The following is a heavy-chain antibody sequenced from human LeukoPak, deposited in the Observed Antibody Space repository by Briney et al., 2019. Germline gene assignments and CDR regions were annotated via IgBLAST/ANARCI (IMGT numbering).Heavy chain of an antibody. D-gene: IGHD4-23*01. V-gene: IGHV1-18*01. J-gene: IGHJ6*02. Sequence: ASVKVSCKASGYTFTRYGISWVRQAPGQGLEWMGWISAYNGNTNYAQKLQGRVTMTTDTSTSTAYMELRSLRSDDTAVYYCASSGISHDYYGMDVWGQGTTVTVSS. CDR3: ASSGISHDYYGMDV. CDR2: ISAYNGNT. CDR1: GYTFTRYG.